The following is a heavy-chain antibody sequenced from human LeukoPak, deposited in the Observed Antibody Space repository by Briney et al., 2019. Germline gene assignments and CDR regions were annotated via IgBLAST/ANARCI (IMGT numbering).Heavy chain of an antibody. V-gene: IGHV1-2*02. CDR3: ARISSIAAAGHDY. CDR1: GYTFTGYY. Sequence: ASVKVSCKASGYTFTGYYMHWVRQAPGQGLEWMGWINPNSDGTNYAQKFQGRVTMTRDTSISTAYMELSRLRSDDTAVYYCARISSIAAAGHDYWGQGTLVTVSS. D-gene: IGHD6-13*01. J-gene: IGHJ4*02. CDR2: INPNSDGT.